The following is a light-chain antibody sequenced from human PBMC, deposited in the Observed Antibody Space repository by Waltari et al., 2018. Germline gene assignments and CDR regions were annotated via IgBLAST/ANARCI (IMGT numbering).Light chain of an antibody. CDR1: QCISSW. J-gene: IGKJ1*01. CDR3: QQYNSYSA. Sequence: DIQMTQSPSTLSASVGDSVTITCRASQCISSWLAWYQQKPGKAPKLLIYDASSLESGVPARVSGSGSGTEFTLTISSLQPDDFATYYCQQYNSYSAFGQGTKVEIK. CDR2: DAS. V-gene: IGKV1-5*01.